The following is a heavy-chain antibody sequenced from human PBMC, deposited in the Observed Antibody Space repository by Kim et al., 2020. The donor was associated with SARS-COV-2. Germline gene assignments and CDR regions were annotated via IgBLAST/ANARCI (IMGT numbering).Heavy chain of an antibody. V-gene: IGHV1-8*01. D-gene: IGHD3-10*01. CDR3: ARYSAMVRGVLHY. J-gene: IGHJ4*02. Sequence: EQKYQGRVTLTRNTSISPAYMELSSLRSEDTAVYYCARYSAMVRGVLHYWGQGTLVTVSS.